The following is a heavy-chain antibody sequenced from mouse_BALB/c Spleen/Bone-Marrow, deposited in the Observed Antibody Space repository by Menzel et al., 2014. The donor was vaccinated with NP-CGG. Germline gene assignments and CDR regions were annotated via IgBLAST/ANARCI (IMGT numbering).Heavy chain of an antibody. CDR3: ARDRAARATGYYFDY. V-gene: IGHV7-3*02. D-gene: IGHD3-1*01. CDR2: IRNKANGYTT. Sequence: EVKLQESGGGLVQPGGSLRLSCATSGFTFTDYYMSWVRQPPGKALEWLGFIRNKANGYTTEYSAPVKGRFTISRDNSQSILYLQMNTLRAEDSATYYCARDRAARATGYYFDYWGQGTTLTVSS. CDR1: GFTFTDYY. J-gene: IGHJ2*01.